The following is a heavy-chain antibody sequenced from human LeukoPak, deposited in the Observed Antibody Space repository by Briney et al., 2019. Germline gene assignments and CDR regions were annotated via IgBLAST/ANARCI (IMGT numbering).Heavy chain of an antibody. Sequence: PGGSLRLSCAASGFTFSSYAMHGVRQAPGKGLEWVAVISYDGSNKYYADSVKGRFTISRDNSKNTLYLQMNSLRAEDTAVYYCAGTRVSLYSNWGEGTLVTVSS. D-gene: IGHD4-11*01. J-gene: IGHJ4*02. CDR3: AGTRVSLYSN. CDR1: GFTFSSYA. CDR2: ISYDGSNK. V-gene: IGHV3-30-3*01.